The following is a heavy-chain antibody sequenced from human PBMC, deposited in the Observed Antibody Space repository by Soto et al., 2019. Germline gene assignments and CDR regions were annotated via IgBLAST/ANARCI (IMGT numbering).Heavy chain of an antibody. D-gene: IGHD3-3*01. CDR3: ARAVVGYYDFWSGYYKNGKGDYFDY. J-gene: IGHJ4*02. V-gene: IGHV4-34*01. CDR2: INHSGST. Sequence: SETLSLTCAVYGGSFSGYYWSWIRQPPGKGLEWIGEINHSGSTNYNPSLKSRVTISVDTSKNQFSLKLSSVTAADTAVYYCARAVVGYYDFWSGYYKNGKGDYFDYWGQGTLVTVSS. CDR1: GGSFSGYY.